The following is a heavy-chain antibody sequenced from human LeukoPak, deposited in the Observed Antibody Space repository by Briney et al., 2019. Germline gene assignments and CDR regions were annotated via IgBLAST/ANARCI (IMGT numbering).Heavy chain of an antibody. CDR1: GFTSSSYG. CDR2: IRYDGSNK. V-gene: IGHV3-30*02. Sequence: GGSLRLSCAASGFTSSSYGMHWVRQAPGKGLEWVAFIRYDGSNKYYADSVKGRFTISRDNSKNTLYLQMNSLRAEDTAVYYCAKDHRAYCGGDCVDFDYWGQGTLVTVSS. D-gene: IGHD2-21*02. CDR3: AKDHRAYCGGDCVDFDY. J-gene: IGHJ4*02.